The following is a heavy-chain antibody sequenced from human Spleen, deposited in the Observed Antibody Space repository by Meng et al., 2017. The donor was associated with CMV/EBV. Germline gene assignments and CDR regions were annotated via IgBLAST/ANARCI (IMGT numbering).Heavy chain of an antibody. CDR1: GFTFSSYS. D-gene: IGHD2-2*02. CDR3: ARDRERYCSSTSCYMSFDP. Sequence: GESLKISCAASGFTFSSYSMNWVRQAPGKGLEWVSSISSSSSYINYADSVKGRCTISRDNAKNSLYLQMNSLRAEDTAVYYCARDRERYCSSTSCYMSFDPWGQGTLVTVSS. J-gene: IGHJ5*02. CDR2: ISSSSSYI. V-gene: IGHV3-21*01.